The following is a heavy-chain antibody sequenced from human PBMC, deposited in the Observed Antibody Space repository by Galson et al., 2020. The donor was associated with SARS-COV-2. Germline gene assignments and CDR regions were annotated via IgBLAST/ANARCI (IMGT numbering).Heavy chain of an antibody. CDR1: GGTFSSCA. CDR2: IIPNRGIV. D-gene: IGHD3-16*01. J-gene: IGHJ6*02. V-gene: IGHV1-69*10. CDR3: ARGEYSESWGCYYYGRDV. Sequence: SVKVSCTASGGTFSSCAISWVRQAPGQGLEWMGGIIPNRGIVNFAQKFRGRVTITADKSTSTAYMELSSLTSEDTSVYYCARGEYSESWGCYYYGRDVWGQGTTGTVSS.